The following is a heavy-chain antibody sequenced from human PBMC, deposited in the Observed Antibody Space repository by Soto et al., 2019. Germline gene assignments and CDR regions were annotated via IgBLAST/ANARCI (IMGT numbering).Heavy chain of an antibody. CDR2: IYYSGST. D-gene: IGHD2-21*01. V-gene: IGHV4-31*03. J-gene: IGHJ6*02. Sequence: SETLSLTCTVSGGSISSGGYYWSWIRHHPGKGLEWIGYIYYSGSTYYNPSLKSRVTISVDTSKNQFSLKLSSVTAADTAVYYCARVCGEYCHYGMDVWGQGTRVTVCS. CDR1: GGSISSGGYY. CDR3: ARVCGEYCHYGMDV.